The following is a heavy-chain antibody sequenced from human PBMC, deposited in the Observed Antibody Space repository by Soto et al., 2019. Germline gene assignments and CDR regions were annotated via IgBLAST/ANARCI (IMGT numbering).Heavy chain of an antibody. J-gene: IGHJ6*02. CDR1: GYTFTSYY. CDR3: ARDRPVRGYYDFWSGYRYYYYYGMDV. D-gene: IGHD3-3*01. Sequence: ASVKVSCKASGYTFTSYYMHWVRQAPGQGLEWMGIINPSGGSTSYAQKFQGRVTMTRDTSTSTVYMELSSLRSEDTAVYYCARDRPVRGYYDFWSGYRYYYYYGMDVWGQGTTVTVSS. V-gene: IGHV1-46*01. CDR2: INPSGGST.